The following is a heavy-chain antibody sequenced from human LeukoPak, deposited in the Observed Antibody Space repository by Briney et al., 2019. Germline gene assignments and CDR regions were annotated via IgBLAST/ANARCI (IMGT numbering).Heavy chain of an antibody. D-gene: IGHD1-26*01. CDR3: AKDRVGATDY. CDR2: ISYDGSNK. J-gene: IGHJ4*02. CDR1: GFTFSSYG. Sequence: GGSLRLSCAASGFTFSSYGMHWVRQAPGKGLEWVAVISYDGSNKYYADSVKGRFTISRDNSKNTLSLQMNGLRAEDTAVYYCAKDRVGATDYWGQGTLVTVSS. V-gene: IGHV3-30*18.